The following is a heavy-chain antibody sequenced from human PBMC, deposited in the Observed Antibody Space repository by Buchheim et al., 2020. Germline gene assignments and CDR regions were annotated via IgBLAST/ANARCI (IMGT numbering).Heavy chain of an antibody. J-gene: IGHJ4*02. D-gene: IGHD4-17*01. CDR1: GVSIASGGWF. CDR2: IYADGTA. CDR3: ARDAYGDYGVDY. V-gene: IGHV4-61*02. Sequence: QVRLQESGPGLVKPSQTLSLTCTVSGVSIASGGWFWSWIRQPAGKGLEWIGRIYADGTAYYDPYLKSRVTLSVDTSTNRLSLKVNSVTAADTAVYYCARDAYGDYGVDYWGQGSL.